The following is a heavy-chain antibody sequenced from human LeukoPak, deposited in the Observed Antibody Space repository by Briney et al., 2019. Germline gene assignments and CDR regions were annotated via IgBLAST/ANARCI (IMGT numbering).Heavy chain of an antibody. V-gene: IGHV3-33*06. D-gene: IGHD3-16*01. CDR1: GFTFSSYG. CDR3: AKGSLSVGRGGMYYFDY. CDR2: IWYDGSNK. Sequence: PGRSLRLSCAASGFTFSSYGMHWVRQAPGKGLEWVAVIWYDGSNKYYADSVKGRFTISRDNSKNTLYLQMNSLRAEDMALYYCAKGSLSVGRGGMYYFDYWGQGTLVTVSS. J-gene: IGHJ4*02.